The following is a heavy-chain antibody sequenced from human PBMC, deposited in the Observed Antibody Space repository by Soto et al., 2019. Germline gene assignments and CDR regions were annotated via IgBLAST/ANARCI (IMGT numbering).Heavy chain of an antibody. J-gene: IGHJ4*02. Sequence: QVQLVQSGAEVKKPGASVKVSCKASGYTFTSYDINWVRQATGQGLEWMGWMNPNSGNTGSAQKFQGRVTMTFYTSVTTAYMERSSLRSDDTAVYYCATGGGSAVTTAYWGQGTQVTVSS. CDR3: ATGGGSAVTTAY. CDR2: MNPNSGNT. D-gene: IGHD4-4*01. CDR1: GYTFTSYD. V-gene: IGHV1-8*01.